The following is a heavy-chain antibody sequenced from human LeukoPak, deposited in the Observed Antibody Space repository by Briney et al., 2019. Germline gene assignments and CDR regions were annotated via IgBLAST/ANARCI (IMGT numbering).Heavy chain of an antibody. Sequence: TGGSLRLSCVGSGFTFSRYWLNWVRQAPGKGLEWVSSISSSSSYIYYADSVKGRFTISRDNAKNSLYLQMNSLRAEDTAVYYCARDYDLGQWGQGTLVTVSS. D-gene: IGHD3-3*01. V-gene: IGHV3-21*01. CDR3: ARDYDLGQ. CDR2: ISSSSSYI. CDR1: GFTFSRYW. J-gene: IGHJ4*02.